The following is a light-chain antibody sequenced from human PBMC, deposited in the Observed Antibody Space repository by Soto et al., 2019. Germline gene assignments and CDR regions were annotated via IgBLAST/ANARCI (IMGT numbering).Light chain of an antibody. CDR1: SSDVGGYNY. CDR3: CYYAGSNFLVL. J-gene: IGLJ2*01. V-gene: IGLV2-11*01. Sequence: QSALTQPRSVSGSPGQSVTISCTGTSSDVGGYNYVSWYQQHPGKAPKLMIYDVSKRPSGVPDRFSGSKSGNTASLTISGLQAEDGADYYCCYYAGSNFLVLFGGGHKVTVL. CDR2: DVS.